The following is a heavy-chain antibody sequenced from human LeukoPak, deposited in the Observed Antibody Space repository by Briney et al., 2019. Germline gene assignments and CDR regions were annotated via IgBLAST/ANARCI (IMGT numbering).Heavy chain of an antibody. Sequence: GMSLRLSCAASGFIFSHYAMHWVRQAPGKGLEWVAVKSYDGSNEYYSDSVKGRFTISRDNSKSTLYLQMNSLRAEDTAVYFCAKPSAYDRNDQGYYFDSWGQGALVTVSS. CDR1: GFIFSHYA. CDR2: KSYDGSNE. V-gene: IGHV3-30*18. CDR3: AKPSAYDRNDQGYYFDS. J-gene: IGHJ4*02. D-gene: IGHD3-22*01.